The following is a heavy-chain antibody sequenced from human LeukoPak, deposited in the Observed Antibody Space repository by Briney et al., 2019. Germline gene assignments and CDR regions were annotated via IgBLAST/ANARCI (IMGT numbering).Heavy chain of an antibody. D-gene: IGHD5-12*01. CDR2: IYTSGST. J-gene: IGHJ4*02. CDR3: ARGGYSGYVGRFDFDF. CDR1: GGSISSYY. Sequence: ETLSLTCTVSGGSISSYYWSWIRQPAGKGLEWIGRIYTSGSTNYNPSLTSRVTISVDTSKNQFSLKLSSVTAADTAMYYCARGGYSGYVGRFDFDFWGQGILVTVSS. V-gene: IGHV4-4*07.